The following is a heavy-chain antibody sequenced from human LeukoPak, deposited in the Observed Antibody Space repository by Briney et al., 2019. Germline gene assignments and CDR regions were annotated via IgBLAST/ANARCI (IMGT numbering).Heavy chain of an antibody. Sequence: PSETLSLTCAVYVGSFSGYYWSWIRQPPGKGLEWIGEINHSGSTNYNPSLKSRVTISVDTSKNQFSLKLSSVTAADTAVYYCARSGIAMVRGVISYYYYYYMDVWGKGTTVIVSS. CDR3: ARSGIAMVRGVISYYYYYYMDV. J-gene: IGHJ6*03. V-gene: IGHV4-34*01. CDR2: INHSGST. D-gene: IGHD3-10*01. CDR1: VGSFSGYY.